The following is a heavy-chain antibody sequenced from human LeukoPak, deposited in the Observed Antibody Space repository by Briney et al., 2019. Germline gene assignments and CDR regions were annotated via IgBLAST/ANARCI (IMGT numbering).Heavy chain of an antibody. Sequence: GGSLRLSCAASGFTFSYYSMNWVRQAPGKGLEWVSYISSSSSAIYYADSVKGRFTISRDNAKNSLYLQMNSLRAEDTAVYYCARDLFLGARTFDYWGQGTLVTVSS. CDR2: ISSSSSAI. J-gene: IGHJ4*02. CDR3: ARDLFLGARTFDY. D-gene: IGHD1-26*01. V-gene: IGHV3-48*01. CDR1: GFTFSYYS.